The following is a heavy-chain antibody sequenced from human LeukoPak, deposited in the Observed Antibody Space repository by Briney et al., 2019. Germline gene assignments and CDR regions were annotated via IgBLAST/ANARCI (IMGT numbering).Heavy chain of an antibody. J-gene: IGHJ4*02. CDR2: ISGSGGST. Sequence: GGSLRPSCAASGFTFSSYAMSWVRQAPGKGLEWVSAISGSGGSTYYADSVKGRFTIPRDNSKNTLYLQMNSLRAEDTAVYYCAKSDCSGGSCYENYWGQGTLVTVSS. V-gene: IGHV3-23*01. CDR3: AKSDCSGGSCYENY. CDR1: GFTFSSYA. D-gene: IGHD2-15*01.